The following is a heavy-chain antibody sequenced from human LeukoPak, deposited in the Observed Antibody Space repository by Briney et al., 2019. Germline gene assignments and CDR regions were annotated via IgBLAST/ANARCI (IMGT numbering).Heavy chain of an antibody. CDR1: GGSLSSYY. V-gene: IGHV4-59*01. CDR2: IYYSGST. Sequence: PETLSLTCAVSGGSLSSYYRSWIRQPPGKGLEWIGYIYYSGSTNYNPSLKSRVTISVDTSKNQFSLKLSSVTAADTAVYYCARGDYSSSWFPFEYWSPRTLGTVSS. D-gene: IGHD6-13*01. CDR3: ARGDYSSSWFPFEY. J-gene: IGHJ4*02.